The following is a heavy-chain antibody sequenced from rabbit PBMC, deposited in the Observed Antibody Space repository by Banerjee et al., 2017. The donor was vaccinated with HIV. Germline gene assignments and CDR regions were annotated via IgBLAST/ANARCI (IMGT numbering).Heavy chain of an antibody. V-gene: IGHV1S45*01. D-gene: IGHD7-1*01. CDR2: INTSSGNA. CDR1: GFSFSNRCV. J-gene: IGHJ6*01. Sequence: QEQLEESGGDLVKPEGSLTLTCTASGFSFSNRCVMCWVRQTPGKGLEWIACINTSSGNAVSANWAKGRFTISKTSSTTVTLQMTSLTAADTATYFCARDPGYFGDGWYLDLWGPGTLVTVS. CDR3: ARDPGYFGDGWYLDL.